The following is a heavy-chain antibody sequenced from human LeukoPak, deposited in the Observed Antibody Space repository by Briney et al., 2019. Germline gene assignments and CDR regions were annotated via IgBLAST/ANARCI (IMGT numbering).Heavy chain of an antibody. CDR1: GGSFSSYY. CDR2: IYYSGST. D-gene: IGHD4-11*01. CDR3: ARHRFDYSNYVGY. V-gene: IGHV4-39*01. Sequence: SETLSLTCAVYGGSFSSYYWGWIRQPPGKGLEWIGSIYYSGSTYYNPSLKSRVTISVDTSKNQFSLKLSSVTAADTAVYYCARHRFDYSNYVGYWGQGTLVTVSS. J-gene: IGHJ4*02.